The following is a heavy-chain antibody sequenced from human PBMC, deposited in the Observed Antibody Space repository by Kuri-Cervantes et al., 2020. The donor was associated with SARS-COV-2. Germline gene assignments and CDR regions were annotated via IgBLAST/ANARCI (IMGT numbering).Heavy chain of an antibody. CDR3: AKGYYGSGSYYFDY. V-gene: IGHV3-9*01. D-gene: IGHD3-10*01. J-gene: IGHJ4*02. Sequence: GGSLRLSCAASGFTFDDYAMHWVRQAPGKGLEWVSGISWNSGSIGYADSVKGRFTISRDNAKNSLYLQMNSLRAEDTALYYCAKGYYGSGSYYFDYWGQGTLVTVSS. CDR1: GFTFDDYA. CDR2: ISWNSGSI.